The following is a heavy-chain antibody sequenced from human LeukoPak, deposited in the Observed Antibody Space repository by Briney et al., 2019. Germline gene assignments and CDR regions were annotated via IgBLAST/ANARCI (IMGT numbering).Heavy chain of an antibody. CDR3: ATSYYGDYVPFDY. CDR2: INHSGST. Sequence: SETLSLTCAVYGGSFSGYYWSWIRHPPGKGLEWIGEINHSGSTNYNPSLKSRVTISVDTSKNQFSLKLSSVTAADTAVYYCATSYYGDYVPFDYWGQGTLVTVSS. D-gene: IGHD4-17*01. CDR1: GGSFSGYY. J-gene: IGHJ4*02. V-gene: IGHV4-34*01.